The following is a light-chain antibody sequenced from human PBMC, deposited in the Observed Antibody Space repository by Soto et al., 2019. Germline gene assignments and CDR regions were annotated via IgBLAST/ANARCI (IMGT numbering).Light chain of an antibody. Sequence: QSALTQPPSASGSPGQSVTISCTGTSSDIGGYNFVSWYQQYPGKAPKLIIFEVYKRPSGVPDRFSASKSGNTASLTVSGLQAEDEADYYCSSHGGNSNPYAFGTGTKLTVL. J-gene: IGLJ1*01. V-gene: IGLV2-8*01. CDR1: SSDIGGYNF. CDR2: EVY. CDR3: SSHGGNSNPYA.